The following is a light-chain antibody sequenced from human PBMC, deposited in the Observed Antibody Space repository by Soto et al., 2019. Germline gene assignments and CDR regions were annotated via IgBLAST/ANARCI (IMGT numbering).Light chain of an antibody. V-gene: IGLV2-14*01. Sequence: QSVLTQPAPVSGSPGQSITISCTGTSSDVGGYNYVSWYQQYPGKVPKLMIYEVYTRPSGVSHRFSGSKSGNTASLTISGLQAEDEADYYCSSYTSSNTEVFGSGTKVTVL. CDR1: SSDVGGYNY. CDR2: EVY. J-gene: IGLJ1*01. CDR3: SSYTSSNTEV.